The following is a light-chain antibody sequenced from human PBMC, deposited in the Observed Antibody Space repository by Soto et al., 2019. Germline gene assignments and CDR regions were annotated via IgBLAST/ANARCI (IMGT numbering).Light chain of an antibody. Sequence: QSVLTQPPSASGTAGQVVTISCSGGDSNIGSNSVYWYQHLPRMAPKLLIHYNTQRPSGVPDRFSGSRSGTSASLAIVGLRSEDEAVYYCAAWDASLSACVFGNGTKVTVL. CDR1: DSNIGSNS. CDR3: AAWDASLSACV. V-gene: IGLV1-47*02. CDR2: YNT. J-gene: IGLJ1*01.